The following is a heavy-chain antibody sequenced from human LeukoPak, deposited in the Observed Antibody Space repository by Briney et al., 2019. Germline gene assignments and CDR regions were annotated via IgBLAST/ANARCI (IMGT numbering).Heavy chain of an antibody. CDR2: VNPNSGNT. CDR3: ARVRIVGATHDYYYGMDV. Sequence: ASVKVSCKASGYTFTSYDINWVRQATGQGLEWMGWVNPNSGNTGYAQKFQGRVTMTRNTSISTAYMELSSLRSEDTAVYYCARVRIVGATHDYYYGMDVWGQGTTVTVSS. J-gene: IGHJ6*02. V-gene: IGHV1-8*01. CDR1: GYTFTSYD. D-gene: IGHD1-26*01.